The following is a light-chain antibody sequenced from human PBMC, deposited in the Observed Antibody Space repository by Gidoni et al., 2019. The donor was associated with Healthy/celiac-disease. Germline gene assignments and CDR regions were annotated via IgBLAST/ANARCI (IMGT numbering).Light chain of an antibody. CDR2: GAS. CDR3: QQYGSSPCS. J-gene: IGKJ2*04. CDR1: QSVSSSY. Sequence: DIVLTQSPATLSLSPGERATLSCSASQSVSSSYLAWYQQKPGQAPRLLIYGASSRATGIPDRFSGSGSGTDFTLTISRLEPEDFAVYYCQQYGSSPCSFGQGTKLEIK. V-gene: IGKV3-20*01.